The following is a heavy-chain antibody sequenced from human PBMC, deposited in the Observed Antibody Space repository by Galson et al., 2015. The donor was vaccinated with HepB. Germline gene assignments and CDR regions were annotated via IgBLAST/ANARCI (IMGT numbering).Heavy chain of an antibody. J-gene: IGHJ4*02. V-gene: IGHV3-21*01. D-gene: IGHD5-24*01. CDR3: ARAGDSYNTEYYFDY. CDR2: ISSSSSYI. CDR1: GFTFSSYS. Sequence: SLRLSCAASGFTFSSYSMNWVRQAPGKGLEWVSSISSSSSYIYYADSVKGRFTISRDNAKNSLYLQMNSLRAEDTAVYYCARAGDSYNTEYYFDYWGQGTLVTVSS.